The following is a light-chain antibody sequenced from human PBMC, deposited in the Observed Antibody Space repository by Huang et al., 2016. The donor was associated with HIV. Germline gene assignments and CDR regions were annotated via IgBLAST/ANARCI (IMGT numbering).Light chain of an antibody. CDR3: QQYHGIPWT. CDR2: ATS. J-gene: IGKJ1*01. CDR1: QGIGNS. V-gene: IGKV1-NL1*01. Sequence: DIQMTQSPSSLSASVGDRVTITCRASQGIGNSLAWYQQKPEKAPRLLLYATSRLESGVPSRGSGSGSGTHYTLTISTLQPEDIASYYCQQYHGIPWTFGQGTKVEIK.